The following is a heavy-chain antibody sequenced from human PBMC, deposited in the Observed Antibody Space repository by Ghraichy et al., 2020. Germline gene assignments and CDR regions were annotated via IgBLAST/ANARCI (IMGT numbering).Heavy chain of an antibody. Sequence: GGSLRLSCAASGFTFSSYWMSWVRQAPGKGLEWVANIKQDGSEKYYVDSVKGRFTISRDNAKNSLYLQMNSLRAEDTAVYYCARERLRYDILTGYYIGPRDYYYYGMDVWGQGTTVTVSS. CDR2: IKQDGSEK. CDR1: GFTFSSYW. J-gene: IGHJ6*02. D-gene: IGHD3-9*01. V-gene: IGHV3-7*03. CDR3: ARERLRYDILTGYYIGPRDYYYYGMDV.